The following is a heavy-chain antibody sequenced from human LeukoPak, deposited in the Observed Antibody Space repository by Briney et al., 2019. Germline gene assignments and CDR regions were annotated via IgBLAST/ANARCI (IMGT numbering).Heavy chain of an antibody. CDR2: ISTGGST. CDR1: RGPISTYY. V-gene: IGHV4-4*09. J-gene: IGHJ4*02. D-gene: IGHD1-1*01. CDR3: ARRRTTGTTGYFDY. Sequence: SETLSLTCTISRGPISTYYWSWIRQPPGKGLEWIGYISTGGSTNYNPSLKSRVTISVDTSKNQFSLNLSSVTAADTAVYYCARRRTTGTTGYFDYWGQGTLVTVSS.